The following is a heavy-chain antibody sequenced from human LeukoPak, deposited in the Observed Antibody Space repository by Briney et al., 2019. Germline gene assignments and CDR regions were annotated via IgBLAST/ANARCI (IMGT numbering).Heavy chain of an antibody. CDR3: ARSRGGRYDY. CDR1: GFTFSNYW. V-gene: IGHV3-74*01. CDR2: INPDGGVT. D-gene: IGHD2-15*01. J-gene: IGHJ4*02. Sequence: GGSLRLSCVGSGFTFSNYWMHWGRQAPGKGLVWVSRINPDGGVTNYADSVKGRFTISRDNAKNSLYLQMNSLRAEDTALYHCARSRGGRYDYWGQGTLVTVSS.